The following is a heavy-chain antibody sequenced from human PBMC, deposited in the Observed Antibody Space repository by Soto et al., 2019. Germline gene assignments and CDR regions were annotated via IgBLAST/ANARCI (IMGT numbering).Heavy chain of an antibody. CDR2: ISAYNGNT. Sequence: ASGKVSCKSSCYTLTSYGISLVRQNTGQGLEWMGWISAYNGNTNYAQKLQGRVTMTTDTSTSTAYMELRSLRSDDTAVYYCARSRFSYGYSFPFDPWGQGTLVTV. J-gene: IGHJ5*02. D-gene: IGHD5-18*01. V-gene: IGHV1-18*01. CDR1: CYTLTSYG. CDR3: ARSRFSYGYSFPFDP.